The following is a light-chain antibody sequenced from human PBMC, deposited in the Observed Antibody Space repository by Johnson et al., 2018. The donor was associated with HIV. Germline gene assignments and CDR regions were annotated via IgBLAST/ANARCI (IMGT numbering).Light chain of an antibody. J-gene: IGLJ1*01. Sequence: QSVLTQPPSVSAAPGQKVTISCSGSSSNIGNNYVSWYQQLPGTATKLLISENNKRPSGIPDRFSGSKSGTSATLGITGLQTGDEADYYCGTWDSSPSAYVFGTGTKVTVL. CDR3: GTWDSSPSAYV. V-gene: IGLV1-51*02. CDR1: SSNIGNNY. CDR2: ENN.